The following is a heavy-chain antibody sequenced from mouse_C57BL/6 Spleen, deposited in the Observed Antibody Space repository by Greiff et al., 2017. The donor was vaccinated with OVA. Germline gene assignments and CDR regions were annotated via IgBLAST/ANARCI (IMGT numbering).Heavy chain of an antibody. J-gene: IGHJ4*01. D-gene: IGHD2-2*01. V-gene: IGHV1-82*01. CDR2: IYPGDGDT. CDR3: ARGPYGYDGAMDY. Sequence: VQVVESGPELVKPGASVKISCKASGYAFSSSWMNWVKQRPGKGLEWIGRIYPGDGDTNYNGKFKGKATLTADKSSSTAYMQLSSLTSEDSAVYFCARGPYGYDGAMDYWGQGTSVTVSS. CDR1: GYAFSSSW.